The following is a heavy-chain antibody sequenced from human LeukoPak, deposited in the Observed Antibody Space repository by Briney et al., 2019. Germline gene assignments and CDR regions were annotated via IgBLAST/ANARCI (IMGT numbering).Heavy chain of an antibody. CDR1: GFTFSTYG. CDR2: IWYDGSNK. J-gene: IGHJ4*02. Sequence: GRSLRLSCAASGFTFSTYGMHWVRQAPGKGPEWVAVIWYDGSNKYYADSVKGRFTISRDNSKDTLFLQMNSLRAEDTAVYYCARDPDDYGDYSYFDYWGQGTLVTVSS. D-gene: IGHD4-17*01. CDR3: ARDPDDYGDYSYFDY. V-gene: IGHV3-33*08.